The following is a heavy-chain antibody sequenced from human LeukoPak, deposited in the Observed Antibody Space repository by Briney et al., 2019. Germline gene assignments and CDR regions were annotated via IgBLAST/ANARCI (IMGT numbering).Heavy chain of an antibody. J-gene: IGHJ6*03. V-gene: IGHV3-48*01. CDR1: GFTFSSYT. CDR3: AKDTSLWTTYYYMDV. Sequence: GGSLRLSCAASGFTFSSYTMNWVRQPPGKGLEWVSNIGTSSTTIYYADSVEGRFTISRDNSKSTLYLQMNSLRAEDTAFYYCAKDTSLWTTYYYMDVWGKGTTVTVSS. CDR2: IGTSSTTI. D-gene: IGHD3/OR15-3a*01.